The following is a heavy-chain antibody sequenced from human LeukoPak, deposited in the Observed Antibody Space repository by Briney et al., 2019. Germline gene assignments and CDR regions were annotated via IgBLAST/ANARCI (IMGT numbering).Heavy chain of an antibody. Sequence: PGGSLRLSCAASGFTFSIYSMEWGRQAPGRGLEWVSSITSNSASIYYADSVKGRFSISRDNAKNSLYLQMNSLRAEDTAVYFCARVGVDSSDWGTMIDYWGQGTLVTVSS. CDR3: ARVGVDSSDWGTMIDY. CDR2: ITSNSASI. CDR1: GFTFSIYS. J-gene: IGHJ4*02. V-gene: IGHV3-21*01. D-gene: IGHD6-19*01.